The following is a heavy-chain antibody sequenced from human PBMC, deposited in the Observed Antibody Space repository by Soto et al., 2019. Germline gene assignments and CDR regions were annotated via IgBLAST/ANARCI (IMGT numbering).Heavy chain of an antibody. V-gene: IGHV3-53*01. D-gene: IGHD2-21*01. CDR3: ARGHGGDFGWFDP. Sequence: EVQQVESGGGLIQPGGSLRLSCAASGFTVSSHYMSWVRQAPGKGLEWVSVIYSRGSTYYADSVKGRFTISRDNSKNTQYLQMNSPGDEDTAAYYCARGHGGDFGWFDPWGQGSLVTVS. CDR1: GFTVSSHY. CDR2: IYSRGST. J-gene: IGHJ5*02.